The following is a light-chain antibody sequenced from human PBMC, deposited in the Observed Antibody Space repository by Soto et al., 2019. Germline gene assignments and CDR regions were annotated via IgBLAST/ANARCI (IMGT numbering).Light chain of an antibody. CDR2: GNS. CDR3: QSYDSSLSGSYG. Sequence: QSVLTQPPSVSGAPGQRVTISCTGSSSNIGAGYDVHWYQQLPGTAPKLLIYGNSNRPSGVPDRFSGSKSGTSASLAITGLQAEDEADYYCQSYDSSLSGSYGLGRGTKVTV. J-gene: IGLJ1*01. CDR1: SSNIGAGYD. V-gene: IGLV1-40*01.